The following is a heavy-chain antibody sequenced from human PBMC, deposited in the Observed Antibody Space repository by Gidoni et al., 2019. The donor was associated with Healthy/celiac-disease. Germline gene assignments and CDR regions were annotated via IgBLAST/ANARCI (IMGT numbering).Heavy chain of an antibody. J-gene: IGHJ4*02. D-gene: IGHD1-26*01. CDR1: GVTVSSNY. Sequence: EVQLVESGGGLIQPGGSLRLACAASGVTVSSNYLSWVRQAPGKGLEWVSVIHSGGSTYYAASVKGRFTISRDHSKNTLYLQMNSLRAEDTAVYYCAREGYSGSYYFDYWGQGTLVTVSS. V-gene: IGHV3-53*01. CDR2: IHSGGST. CDR3: AREGYSGSYYFDY.